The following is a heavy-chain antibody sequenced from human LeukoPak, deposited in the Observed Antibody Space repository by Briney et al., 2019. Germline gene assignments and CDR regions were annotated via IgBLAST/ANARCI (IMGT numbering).Heavy chain of an antibody. CDR1: GFTLGTFW. V-gene: IGHV3-7*03. Sequence: PGGSLRLSCGASGFTLGTFWMSWVRQAPGKGVEWVANINQGGSQKNYVDSVRGRFTIDRDDAKNSLYLRMNSLRAEDTAIYYCAKDLVTGSLDYWGQGTLVTVSS. CDR3: AKDLVTGSLDY. CDR2: INQGGSQK. D-gene: IGHD3-10*01. J-gene: IGHJ4*02.